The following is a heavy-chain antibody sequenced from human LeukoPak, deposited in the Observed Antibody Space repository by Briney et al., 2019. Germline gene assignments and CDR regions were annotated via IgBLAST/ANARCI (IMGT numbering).Heavy chain of an antibody. Sequence: PSETLSLTCTVSGGSISSYYWSWIRQPPGKGLEWIGYIYYSGSTNYNPSLKSRVTISVDTSKNQFSLKLSSVTAADTAVYYCAKHDARFGPKRNYYFDYWGQGTLVTVSS. D-gene: IGHD3-10*01. CDR3: AKHDARFGPKRNYYFDY. V-gene: IGHV4-59*08. CDR1: GGSISSYY. CDR2: IYYSGST. J-gene: IGHJ4*02.